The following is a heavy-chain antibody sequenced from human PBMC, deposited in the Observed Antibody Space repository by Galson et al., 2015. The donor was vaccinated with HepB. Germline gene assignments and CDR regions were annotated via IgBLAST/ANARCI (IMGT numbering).Heavy chain of an antibody. CDR3: ARDGTNWNDETPFDY. CDR2: INTGNGNT. D-gene: IGHD1-1*01. J-gene: IGHJ4*02. CDR1: GYSFTSYD. Sequence: QSGAEVKKPGESLRISCKGSGYSFTSYDLHWVRQAPGQRLEWMGWINTGNGNTKYSQKFQGRATTTRDTSTSTAYMELRSLRSDDTAVYYCARDGTNWNDETPFDYWGQGTLVTVSS. V-gene: IGHV1-3*04.